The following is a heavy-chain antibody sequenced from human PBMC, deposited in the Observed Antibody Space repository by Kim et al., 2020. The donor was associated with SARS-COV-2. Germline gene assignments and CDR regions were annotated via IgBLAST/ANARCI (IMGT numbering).Heavy chain of an antibody. CDR2: ISGSGGST. D-gene: IGHD3-16*01. CDR3: AKGLRTFGFPDYYYGMDV. V-gene: IGHV3-23*01. J-gene: IGHJ6*02. Sequence: GGSLRLSCAASGFTFSSYAMSWVRQAPGKGLEWVSAISGSGGSTYYADSVKGRFTISRDNSKNTLYLQMNSLRAEDTAVYYCAKGLRTFGFPDYYYGMDVWGQGTTVTVSS. CDR1: GFTFSSYA.